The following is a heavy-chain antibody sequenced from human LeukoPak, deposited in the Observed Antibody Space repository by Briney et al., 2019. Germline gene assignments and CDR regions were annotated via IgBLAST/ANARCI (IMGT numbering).Heavy chain of an antibody. Sequence: GGSLRLSCLASGFTFSNSWMTWVRQAPGRGLEWVANIKQDGSEKYYVDSVKGRFTISRDNAKNSLYLQMNSLRVEDTAVYYCARGRSSIDYWGQGTLVTVSS. V-gene: IGHV3-7*01. CDR2: IKQDGSEK. J-gene: IGHJ4*02. CDR1: GFTFSNSW. CDR3: ARGRSSIDY.